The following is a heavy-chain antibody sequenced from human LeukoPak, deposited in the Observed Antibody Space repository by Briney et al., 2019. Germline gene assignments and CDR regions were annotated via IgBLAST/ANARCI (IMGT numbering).Heavy chain of an antibody. V-gene: IGHV3-73*01. Sequence: GGSLRLSCAASGFTFSGSAMHWVRQASGKGLEWVGRIRSKANSYATAYAASVKGRFTISRDDPKNTAYLQMNSLKTEDTAVYYCTRLVSSSWREDYYYYYMDVWGKGTTVTVSS. D-gene: IGHD6-13*01. CDR1: GFTFSGSA. CDR2: IRSKANSYAT. CDR3: TRLVSSSWREDYYYYYMDV. J-gene: IGHJ6*03.